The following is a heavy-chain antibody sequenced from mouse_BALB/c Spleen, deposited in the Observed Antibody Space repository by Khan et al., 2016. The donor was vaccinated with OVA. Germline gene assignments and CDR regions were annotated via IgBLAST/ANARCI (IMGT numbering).Heavy chain of an antibody. J-gene: IGHJ3*01. CDR3: TRSGYGTFAY. CDR1: GYTFTSYY. V-gene: IGHV1-53*01. CDR2: INPSDGDS. Sequence: LQESGTELVKPGASVRLSCKASGYTFTSYYMYWVKQRPGQGLEWIGEINPSDGDSNFNENFKSKATLTVDKSSTTAYMQLSSLTSEDSAVYYCTRSGYGTFAYWDQGTLVTVSA. D-gene: IGHD4-1*01.